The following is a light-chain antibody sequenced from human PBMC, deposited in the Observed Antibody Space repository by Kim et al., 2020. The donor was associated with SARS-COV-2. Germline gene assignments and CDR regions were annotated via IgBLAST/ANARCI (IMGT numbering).Light chain of an antibody. CDR3: QQTKTYPRS. V-gene: IGKV1-13*02. Sequence: AIQLTHSPSSLSASVGDRVTITCRANQDIATTLAWYQQKPGKSPKLLIYSASNLESGVPSRFSGSGSGTDFFLTINNLQTEDFATFYCQQTKTYPRSFGQGTKLEI. J-gene: IGKJ2*01. CDR1: QDIATT. CDR2: SAS.